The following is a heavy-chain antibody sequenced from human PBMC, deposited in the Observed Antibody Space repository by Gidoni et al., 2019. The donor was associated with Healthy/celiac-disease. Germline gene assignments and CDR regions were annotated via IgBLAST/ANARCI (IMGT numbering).Heavy chain of an antibody. CDR3: ARDQGGYDSTLYYYGMDV. J-gene: IGHJ6*02. V-gene: IGHV3-33*01. D-gene: IGHD5-12*01. CDR2: IVYDGSNK. CDR1: GFTFSSYG. Sequence: QVQLVESGGGVVPPGMSLRLSCAASGFTFSSYGMHWVRQAPGKGLEWVAVIVYDGSNKYYADSVKGRFTISRDNSKNTLYLQMNSLRAEDTAVYYCARDQGGYDSTLYYYGMDVWGQGTTVTVSS.